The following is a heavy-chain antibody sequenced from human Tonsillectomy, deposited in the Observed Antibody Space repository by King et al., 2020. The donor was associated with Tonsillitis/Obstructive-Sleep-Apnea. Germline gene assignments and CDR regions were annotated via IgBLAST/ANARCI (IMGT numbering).Heavy chain of an antibody. CDR3: TIEAMIARYGMDV. Sequence: VQLVESGGGLVQPGRSLKLSCTASGFRFGDYAMSWVRQAPGKGLEWVSFIRSKRYGGTIEYAASVKGRFIISRDDTKSIAYLQMNNLKTNATAVYYCTIEAMIARYGMDVWGQGSTVTVSS. CDR2: IRSKRYGGTI. CDR1: GFRFGDYA. V-gene: IGHV3-49*04. J-gene: IGHJ6*02. D-gene: IGHD3-22*01.